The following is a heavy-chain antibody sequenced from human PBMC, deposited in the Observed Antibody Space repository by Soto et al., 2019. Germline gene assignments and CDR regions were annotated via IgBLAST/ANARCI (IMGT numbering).Heavy chain of an antibody. D-gene: IGHD6-6*01. J-gene: IGHJ4*02. CDR3: ARHDLNIAARPFDY. CDR1: GGSISTYY. CDR2: IQYSGDT. Sequence: QVQLQESGPGLVKPSETLSLTCTVSGGSISTYYWSWIRQSPGKGLEWLAHIQYSGDTDYNPSPRSRVTISVDTSKNQFSLNLSSVPATDTAVYYCARHDLNIAARPFDYWGQGTLVTVSS. V-gene: IGHV4-59*08.